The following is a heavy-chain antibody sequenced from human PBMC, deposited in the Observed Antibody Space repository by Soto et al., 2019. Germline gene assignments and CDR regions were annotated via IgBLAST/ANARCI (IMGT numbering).Heavy chain of an antibody. J-gene: IGHJ4*02. D-gene: IGHD6-19*01. CDR1: GFTFSSYS. CDR3: AWQWLDSYYFDY. V-gene: IGHV3-48*01. CDR2: ISSSSSTI. Sequence: GGSLRLSCAASGFTFSSYSMNWVRQAPGKGLEWVSYISSSSSTIYYADSVKGRFTISRDNSKNTLYPQMGSLRAEDMAVYYGAWQWLDSYYFDYWGQGTLVTVSS.